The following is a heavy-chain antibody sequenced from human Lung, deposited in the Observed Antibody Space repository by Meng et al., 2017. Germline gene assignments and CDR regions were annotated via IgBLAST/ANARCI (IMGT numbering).Heavy chain of an antibody. V-gene: IGHV3-21*01. CDR3: ARGDGSGSLFEN. CDR1: GFTLSDYS. J-gene: IGHJ4*02. D-gene: IGHD3-10*01. Sequence: EVQLVESGGGLVKPGGSLRLSCAASGFTLSDYSMNWFRRAPGKGLEWVSSISESGNYRYYADSVKGRFTVTRGNAKNSLYLQMNSLRAEDTAVYYCARGDGSGSLFENWGQGTLVTVSS. CDR2: ISESGNYR.